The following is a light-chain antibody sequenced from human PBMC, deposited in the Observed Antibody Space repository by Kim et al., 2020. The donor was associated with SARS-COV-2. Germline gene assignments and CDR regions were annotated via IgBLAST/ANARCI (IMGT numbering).Light chain of an antibody. CDR2: SAS. CDR3: QQTSNLPLT. V-gene: IGKV1-12*01. CDR1: QAIGSW. J-gene: IGKJ4*01. Sequence: ASVGDRVTITCRASQAIGSWLAWYQHRPGKAPKVLIYSASSLQSGVPSRFSGSGSGTDFTLTISSLQPEDSAIYYCQQTSNLPLTFGGGTKVDIK.